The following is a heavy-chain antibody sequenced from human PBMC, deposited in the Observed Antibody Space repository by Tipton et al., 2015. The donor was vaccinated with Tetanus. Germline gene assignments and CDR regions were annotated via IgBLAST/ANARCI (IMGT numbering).Heavy chain of an antibody. CDR3: AASVVRWFDP. CDR1: GGSFSDYF. V-gene: IGHV4-34*01. Sequence: TLSLTCAVHGGSFSDYFWSWIRQSPGKGLEWIGEINYTGSTNYNPSLKSRVTRSVDTSKKQISLQLKSVTAADTAVYYCAASVVRWFDPWGQGARVTVSS. D-gene: IGHD2-2*01. J-gene: IGHJ5*02. CDR2: INYTGST.